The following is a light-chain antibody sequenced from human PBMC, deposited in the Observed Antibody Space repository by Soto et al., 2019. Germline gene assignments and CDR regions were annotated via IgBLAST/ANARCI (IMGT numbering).Light chain of an antibody. J-gene: IGKJ1*01. CDR2: GAS. CDR1: QSVSSSY. V-gene: IGKV3-20*01. CDR3: QQYSSSPWT. Sequence: IVLPQSPGTLSLSPRERAALSCRASQSVSSSYLAWYRQKPGQAPRLLIYGASSRATGIPDRFSGSGSGTDFTLTISRLEPEDFAVYYCQQYSSSPWTFGQGTEV.